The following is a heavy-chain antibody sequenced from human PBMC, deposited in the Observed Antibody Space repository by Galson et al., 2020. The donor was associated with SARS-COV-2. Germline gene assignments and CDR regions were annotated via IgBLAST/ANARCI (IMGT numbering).Heavy chain of an antibody. CDR2: IYSSGST. D-gene: IGHD5-12*01. Sequence: SETLSLTCTVSGGSISRYYWSWIRQPPGKGLEWIGYIYSSGSTSYNPSLKGRVTISVDMSKYQFSLQLTSVTAADTAVYYCARDIGVSGFDNYGLDVWGQGTTVTVSS. CDR1: GGSISRYY. J-gene: IGHJ6*02. CDR3: ARDIGVSGFDNYGLDV. V-gene: IGHV4-59*01.